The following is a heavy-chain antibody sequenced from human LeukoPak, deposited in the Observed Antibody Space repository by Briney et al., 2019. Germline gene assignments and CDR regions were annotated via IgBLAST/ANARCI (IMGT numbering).Heavy chain of an antibody. J-gene: IGHJ3*02. D-gene: IGHD2-2*01. V-gene: IGHV4-34*01. Sequence: PSETLSLTCAVYGGSFSGYYWSWIRQPPGKGLEWIGEINHSGSTNYNPSLKSRVTISVDTSKNQFSLKLSSVTAAGTAVYYCARVSTSDAFDIWGQGTMVTVSS. CDR2: INHSGST. CDR1: GGSFSGYY. CDR3: ARVSTSDAFDI.